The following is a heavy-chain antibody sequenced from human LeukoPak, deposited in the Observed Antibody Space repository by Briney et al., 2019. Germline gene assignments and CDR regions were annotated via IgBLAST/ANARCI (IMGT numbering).Heavy chain of an antibody. D-gene: IGHD4-17*01. Sequence: ASVKVSCKASGYTFTSYAMHWVRQAPGQRLEWMGWINAGNGNTKYSQEFQGRVTITRDTSASTAYMELSSLRSEDTAVYYCARSDYGDYYYYYYMDVWGKGTTVTVSS. CDR1: GYTFTSYA. CDR2: INAGNGNT. CDR3: ARSDYGDYYYYYYMDV. J-gene: IGHJ6*03. V-gene: IGHV1-3*03.